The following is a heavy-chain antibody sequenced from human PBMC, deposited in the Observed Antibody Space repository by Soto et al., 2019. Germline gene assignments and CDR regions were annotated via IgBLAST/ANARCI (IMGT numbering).Heavy chain of an antibody. J-gene: IGHJ6*02. D-gene: IGHD6-6*01. CDR3: ARGAAARYYGMDV. V-gene: IGHV4-30-4*01. Sequence: SETLSLTCTFSGVSISSGGYYWSWIRQPPGKGLEWIGYIYYSGSTYYNPSLKSRVTISVDTSKNQFSLKLSSVTAADTAVYYCARGAAARYYGMDVWGQGTTVTVSS. CDR1: GVSISSGGYY. CDR2: IYYSGST.